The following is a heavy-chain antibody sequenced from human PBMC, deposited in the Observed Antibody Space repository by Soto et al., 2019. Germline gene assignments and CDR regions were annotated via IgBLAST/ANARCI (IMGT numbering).Heavy chain of an antibody. CDR2: IYWDDDT. D-gene: IGHD3-16*01. J-gene: IGHJ3*01. Sequence: QITLKESGPPLVKPTQTLTLTCIFSGFSFSADGVGVGWIRQPPGKALEWLALIYWDDDTRYRPSLKSTLTTPEDSSKTQVVPTMTNMDPLDTATYYCARAFGGTCWPNEAFDVWGQGTVVTVSS. CDR1: GFSFSADGVG. V-gene: IGHV2-5*02. CDR3: ARAFGGTCWPNEAFDV.